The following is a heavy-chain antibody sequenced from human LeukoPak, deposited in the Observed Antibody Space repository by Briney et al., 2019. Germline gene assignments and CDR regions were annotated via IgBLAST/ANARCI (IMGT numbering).Heavy chain of an antibody. CDR3: ARLRREDSSGYPYYFDY. J-gene: IGHJ4*02. CDR1: GGSISSSSYY. CDR2: IYYSGST. D-gene: IGHD3-22*01. Sequence: SETLSLTCTVSGGSISSSSYYWGWIRQPPGKGLEWIGSIYYSGSTYYNPSLKSRATISVDTSKNQFSLKLSSVTAADTAVYYCARLRREDSSGYPYYFDYWGQGTLVTVSS. V-gene: IGHV4-39*01.